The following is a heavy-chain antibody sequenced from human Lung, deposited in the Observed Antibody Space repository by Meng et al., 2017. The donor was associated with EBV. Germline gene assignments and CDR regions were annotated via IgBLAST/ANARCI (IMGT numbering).Heavy chain of an antibody. CDR3: ARGRNYVHYFDY. CDR2: HDADNGNN. D-gene: IGHD1-7*01. V-gene: IGHV1-3*01. Sequence: QAQRGERAAEVKQPGPSLTVYYMSTCYTFTSYARHWVHQPPGQRLEWVGWHDADNGNNKYPRQFKGRDTITRDTSGSTVFLELSSLISEDTAVYYCARGRNYVHYFDYWGQGTLVTVSS. J-gene: IGHJ4*02. CDR1: CYTFTSYA.